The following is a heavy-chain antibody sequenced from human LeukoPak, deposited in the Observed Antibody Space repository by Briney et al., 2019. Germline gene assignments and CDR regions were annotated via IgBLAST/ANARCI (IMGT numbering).Heavy chain of an antibody. D-gene: IGHD3-9*01. Sequence: PGGSLRLSCAASGFTFSSYAMSWVRQAPGKGLEWVSAISGSGGSTYYADSVKGRFTISRDNSKNTLYLQMNSLRAEDTAVYYCAKDPPGRYFDWLSPYYFDYWGQGALVTVSS. V-gene: IGHV3-23*01. J-gene: IGHJ4*02. CDR3: AKDPPGRYFDWLSPYYFDY. CDR2: ISGSGGST. CDR1: GFTFSSYA.